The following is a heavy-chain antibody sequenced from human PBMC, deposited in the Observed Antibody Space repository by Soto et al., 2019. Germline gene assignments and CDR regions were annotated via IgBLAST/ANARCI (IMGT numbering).Heavy chain of an antibody. CDR1: GFTFSSYA. D-gene: IGHD3-22*01. J-gene: IGHJ6*02. CDR3: VRMIVVVITFWDYYGMDV. CDR2: ISGSGGST. V-gene: IGHV3-23*01. Sequence: PGGSLRLSCAASGFTFSSYAMSWVRQAPGKGLEWVSAISGSGGSTYYADSVKGRFTISRDNSKNTLYLQMNSLRAEDTAVYYCVRMIVVVITFWDYYGMDVWGQGTTVTVSS.